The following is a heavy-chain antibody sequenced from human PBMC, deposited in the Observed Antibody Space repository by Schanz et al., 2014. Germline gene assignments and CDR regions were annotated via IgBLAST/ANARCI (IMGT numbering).Heavy chain of an antibody. V-gene: IGHV3-21*05. CDR2: ITGTGTV. J-gene: IGHJ5*01. D-gene: IGHD4-17*01. CDR3: ARDSNGDDGYRFWFDS. Sequence: EVKMVESGGGLVKPGGSLTLSCAASRFTVTNAWMSWVRQAPGKGLEWISYITGTGTVMYADSVKGRFTISRDNGKNSLSLQMNSLRVEDTAIYYCARDSNGDDGYRFWFDSWGQGILVTVSS. CDR1: RFTVTNAW.